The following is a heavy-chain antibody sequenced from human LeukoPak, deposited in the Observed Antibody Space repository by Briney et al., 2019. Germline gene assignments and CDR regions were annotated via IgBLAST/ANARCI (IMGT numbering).Heavy chain of an antibody. Sequence: PGGSLRLSCAASGFTFSSYGMHWVRQAPGKGLEWVAFIRYDGSNKYYADSVKGRFTISRDNSKNTLYLQMNSLRAEDTAVYYCAKVVSPLVGYFDYWGQGTLVTVSS. D-gene: IGHD1-26*01. CDR3: AKVVSPLVGYFDY. V-gene: IGHV3-30*02. CDR2: IRYDGSNK. J-gene: IGHJ4*02. CDR1: GFTFSSYG.